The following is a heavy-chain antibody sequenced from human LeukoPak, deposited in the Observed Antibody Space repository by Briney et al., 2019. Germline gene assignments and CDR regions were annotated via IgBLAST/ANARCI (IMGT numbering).Heavy chain of an antibody. CDR1: GGSISSGSYY. J-gene: IGHJ4*02. Sequence: PSETLSLTCTVSGGSISSGSYYWSWIRQPAGKGLEWIGRIYTSESTNYNPSLKSRVTISVDTSKNQFSLKLSSVTAADTAVYYCARAEGDREIWGQGTLVTVSS. V-gene: IGHV4-61*02. CDR2: IYTSEST. D-gene: IGHD2-21*01. CDR3: ARAEGDREI.